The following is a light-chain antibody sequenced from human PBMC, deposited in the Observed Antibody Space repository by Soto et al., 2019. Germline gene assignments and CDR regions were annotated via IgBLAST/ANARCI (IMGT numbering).Light chain of an antibody. Sequence: QSALTQPASVSGSPGQSITISCIGTSSDVGSYNLVSWYQQYPGKAPKLMIYEGTKRPSGVSNRFSSSKSGNTASLTISGLQAEDEADYYCCAYTSSATLVFGGGTKVTIL. J-gene: IGLJ3*02. V-gene: IGLV2-23*01. CDR1: SSDVGSYNL. CDR2: EGT. CDR3: CAYTSSATLV.